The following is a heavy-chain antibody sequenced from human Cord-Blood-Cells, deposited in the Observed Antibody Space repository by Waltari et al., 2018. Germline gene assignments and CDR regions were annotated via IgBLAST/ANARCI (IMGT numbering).Heavy chain of an antibody. CDR3: ARGPVRGGSFDY. J-gene: IGHJ4*02. CDR1: GYTFTSYA. D-gene: IGHD3-10*01. V-gene: IGHV1-3*01. Sequence: QVQLVQSGAEVKKPGASVKVSCKASGYTFTSYAMHWVRQAPGQRLEWMGWINAGNGNTKYSQKFQGRVTITRDTSASTAYMELSSLRPEDTAVYYCARGPVRGGSFDYWGQGTLVTVSS. CDR2: INAGNGNT.